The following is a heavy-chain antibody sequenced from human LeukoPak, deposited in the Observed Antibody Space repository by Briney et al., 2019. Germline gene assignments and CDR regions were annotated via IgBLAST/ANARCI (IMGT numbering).Heavy chain of an antibody. D-gene: IGHD6-25*01. V-gene: IGHV3-7*03. CDR3: ANQIGSSGFDAFDI. Sequence: GGSLRLSCAASGFPFNAYWMTWVRQAPGKGLEWVANIRQDGDTKYYVDSVKGRFTISRDNAKNSLYLQMNSLRAEDTAVYYCANQIGSSGFDAFDIWGQGTMVTVSS. CDR2: IRQDGDTK. J-gene: IGHJ3*02. CDR1: GFPFNAYW.